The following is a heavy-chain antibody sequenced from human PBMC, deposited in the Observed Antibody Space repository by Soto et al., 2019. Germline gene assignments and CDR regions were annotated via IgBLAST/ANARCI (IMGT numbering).Heavy chain of an antibody. Sequence: PVESLNISCTGSGYIFNTYWISCCLEMPGKGLEWMGIIYPGDSNTRYSPSFQGQVTISADKSISTAYLQWSSLKASDTAMYYCARRETIRYGMDVWGQGSTVTVSS. CDR1: GYIFNTYW. V-gene: IGHV5-51*01. CDR2: IYPGDSNT. D-gene: IGHD3-3*01. CDR3: ARRETIRYGMDV. J-gene: IGHJ6*02.